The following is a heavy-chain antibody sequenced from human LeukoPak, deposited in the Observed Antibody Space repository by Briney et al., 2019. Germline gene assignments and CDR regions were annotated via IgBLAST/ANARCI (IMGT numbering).Heavy chain of an antibody. Sequence: ASVKVSCKASGYTFTSYGISWVRQAPGQGLEWVGWISAYNGNTNYAQKLQGRVTMATDTSTSTAYMEPRSLRSDDTAVYYCARDATYGVGKFDPWGQGTLVTVSS. J-gene: IGHJ5*02. CDR3: ARDATYGVGKFDP. CDR2: ISAYNGNT. CDR1: GYTFTSYG. V-gene: IGHV1-18*01. D-gene: IGHD3-10*01.